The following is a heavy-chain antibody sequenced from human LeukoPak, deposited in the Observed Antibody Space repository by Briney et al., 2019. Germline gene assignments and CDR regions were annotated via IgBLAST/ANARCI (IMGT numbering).Heavy chain of an antibody. D-gene: IGHD2-15*01. J-gene: IGHJ4*02. CDR2: MNPNSGNT. CDR3: ARAGGYCGRISCPYYFDY. Sequence: EGSVKVSCKASGYTFTGYYMHWVRQAPGQGLEWMGWMNPNSGNTGYAQKFQGRVTMTRNTSISTAYMELSSLRSEDTAVYYCARAGGYCGRISCPYYFDYWGQGSLVAVSS. CDR1: GYTFTGYY. V-gene: IGHV1-8*02.